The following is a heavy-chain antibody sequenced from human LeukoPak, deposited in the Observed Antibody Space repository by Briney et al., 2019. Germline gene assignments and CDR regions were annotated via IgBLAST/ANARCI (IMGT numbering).Heavy chain of an antibody. J-gene: IGHJ5*02. D-gene: IGHD3-16*01. CDR2: INQGASQK. V-gene: IGHV3-7*01. CDR1: GFTFNRHW. CDR3: ARLLGESTIYDL. Sequence: PGGSLRLSCAASGFTFNRHWMSWVRQAPGKGLEWVASINQGASQKYYVDSVKGRFIISRDNAKNSLSLQMNSLRAEDTAVYYCARLLGESTIYDLWGQGTLVTVSS.